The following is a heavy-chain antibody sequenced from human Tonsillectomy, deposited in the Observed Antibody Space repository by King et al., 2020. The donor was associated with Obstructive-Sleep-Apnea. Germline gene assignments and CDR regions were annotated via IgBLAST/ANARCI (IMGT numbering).Heavy chain of an antibody. Sequence: VQLVESGGGLVKPGGSLRLSCAASGFTFSSYSMNWVRQAPGKGLEWVSSISSSSSYIYYADSVKGRFTISRDNAKNSLYLQMNSLRAEDTAVYYCARVAQYDSSGYYYALENAFDIWGQGTMVTVSS. CDR2: ISSSSSYI. CDR3: ARVAQYDSSGYYYALENAFDI. CDR1: GFTFSSYS. J-gene: IGHJ3*02. V-gene: IGHV3-21*01. D-gene: IGHD3-22*01.